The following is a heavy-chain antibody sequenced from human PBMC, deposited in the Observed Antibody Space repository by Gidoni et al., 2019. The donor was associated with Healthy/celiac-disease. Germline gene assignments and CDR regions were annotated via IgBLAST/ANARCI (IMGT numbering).Heavy chain of an antibody. CDR2: INHSGST. D-gene: IGHD3-10*01. CDR1: GGSFSGYY. J-gene: IGHJ4*02. CDR3: ARRPMVRTFDY. V-gene: IGHV4-34*01. Sequence: QVQLQQWGAGLLKPSETLSLTCAVYGGSFSGYYWSWIRQPPGKGLEWIGEINHSGSTNYNPSLKSRVTISVDTSKNQFSLKLSSVTAADTAVYYCARRPMVRTFDYWGQGTLVTVSS.